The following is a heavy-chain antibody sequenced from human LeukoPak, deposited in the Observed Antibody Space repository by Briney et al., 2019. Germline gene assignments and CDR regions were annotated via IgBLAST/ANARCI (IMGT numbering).Heavy chain of an antibody. D-gene: IGHD3-22*01. J-gene: IGHJ4*02. CDR3: ARDVGYDSSGSYPYYFDY. CDR1: RFTFSSYW. V-gene: IGHV3-7*05. CDR2: IKQDGGEK. Sequence: GGSLRLSCAASRFTFSSYWMTWVRQAPGKGLEWVANIKQDGGEKHYVDSVQGRFTISRDNAKNSLYLQMNSLRAEDTAVYCCARDVGYDSSGSYPYYFDYWGLGTLVTVSS.